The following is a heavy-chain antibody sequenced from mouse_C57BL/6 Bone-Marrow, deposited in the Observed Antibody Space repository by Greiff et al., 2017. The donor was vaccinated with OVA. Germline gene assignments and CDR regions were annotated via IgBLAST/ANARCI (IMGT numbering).Heavy chain of an antibody. CDR2: IYPGSGNT. J-gene: IGHJ2*01. V-gene: IGHV1-76*01. D-gene: IGHD2-14*01. CDR3: SRWRYIDNGFDY. CDR1: GYTFTDYY. Sequence: VQLQQSGAELVRPGASVKLSCKASGYTFTDYYINWVKQRPGQGLEWIARIYPGSGNTYYNEKFKGKATLTAEKDSSTAYMQLSSLTSKDAAVYYCSRWRYIDNGFDYWGQGTALTVSA.